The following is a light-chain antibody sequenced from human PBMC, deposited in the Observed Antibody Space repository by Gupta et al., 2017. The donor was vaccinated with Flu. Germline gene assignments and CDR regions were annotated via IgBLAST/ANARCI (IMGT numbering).Light chain of an antibody. V-gene: IGKV1-39*01. Sequence: DIQMTQSPSSLSASVGDRIRITCRATQSISSHLNWYQQEPRKTPKLLINAASNLQSGVPSRFTGSGSGTDFTLTIYSLQPEDFATYYCQQTYSAPWTFGQGTKVEI. J-gene: IGKJ1*01. CDR3: QQTYSAPWT. CDR1: QSISSH. CDR2: AAS.